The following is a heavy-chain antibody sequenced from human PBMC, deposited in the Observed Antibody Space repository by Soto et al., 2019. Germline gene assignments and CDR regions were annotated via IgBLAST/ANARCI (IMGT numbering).Heavy chain of an antibody. CDR3: ARWVGGSMYDNSGKYDS. CDR2: VSYDGSKK. V-gene: IGHV3-30*03. J-gene: IGHJ5*01. CDR1: GFTFSSNG. D-gene: IGHD3-22*01. Sequence: QVQLVESGGGVVQPGRSLRLTCAGSGFTFSSNGMHWVRQAPGKGLEWVALVSYDGSKKYYADSVKGRFTIYRDNSENTLNLKMNSLRAEDTAVYYCARWVGGSMYDNSGKYDSWGQGTLVTVSS.